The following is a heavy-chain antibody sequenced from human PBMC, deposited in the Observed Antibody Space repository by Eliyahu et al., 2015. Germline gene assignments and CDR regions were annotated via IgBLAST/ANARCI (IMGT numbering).Heavy chain of an antibody. V-gene: IGHV3-21*01. J-gene: IGHJ4*02. CDR1: GFTFSSYS. D-gene: IGHD1-14*01. Sequence: EVQLVESGGGLVKPGGSLXLSCAAXGFTFSSYSMNWVRQAPGKGLEWVSSISSSSSYIYYADSVKGRFTISRDNAKNSLYLQMNSLRAEDTAVYYCARDMGRNYFDYWGQGTLVTVSS. CDR2: ISSSSSYI. CDR3: ARDMGRNYFDY.